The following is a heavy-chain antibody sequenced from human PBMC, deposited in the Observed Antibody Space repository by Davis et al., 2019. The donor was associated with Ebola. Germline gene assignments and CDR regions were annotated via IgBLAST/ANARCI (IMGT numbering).Heavy chain of an antibody. CDR3: ARAGDYYYYYGMDV. D-gene: IGHD3-10*01. V-gene: IGHV5-51*01. CDR1: GYSFTSYW. CDR2: IYPGDSDT. J-gene: IGHJ6*02. Sequence: GGSLRLSCKGSGYSFTSYWISWVRQMPGKGLEWMGIIYPGDSDTRYSPSFQGQVTISADTSISTAYLQWSSLKASDTTMYYCARAGDYYYYYGMDVWGQGTTVTVSS.